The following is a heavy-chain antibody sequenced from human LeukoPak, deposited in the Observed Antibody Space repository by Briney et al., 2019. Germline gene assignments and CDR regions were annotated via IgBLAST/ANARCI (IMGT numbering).Heavy chain of an antibody. V-gene: IGHV4-61*01. CDR1: GGSVSSGIYY. CDR3: ARATIAAPDAFDV. J-gene: IGHJ3*01. D-gene: IGHD6-13*01. Sequence: SESLSLTCTVSGGSVSSGIYYWSWIRQPPGKGLEWIGYICYSGTTNYSPSLKSRVTLSVDTSKNQFSLELRSVTAADTAVYYCARATIAAPDAFDVWGQGTLVTVSS. CDR2: ICYSGTT.